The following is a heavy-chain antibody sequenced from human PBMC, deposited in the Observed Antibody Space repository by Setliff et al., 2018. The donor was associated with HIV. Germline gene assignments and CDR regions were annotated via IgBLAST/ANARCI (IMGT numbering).Heavy chain of an antibody. Sequence: LRLSCAASGFTFSTYWMSWVRQAPGKGLEWVANIKQDGSEKNYMDSVKGRFTISRDNAKNSLYLQMNSLRAEDTAVYYCAKDYVENDYWGQGTLVTSPQ. CDR3: AKDYVENDY. J-gene: IGHJ4*02. CDR2: IKQDGSEK. D-gene: IGHD3-16*01. CDR1: GFTFSTYW. V-gene: IGHV3-7*05.